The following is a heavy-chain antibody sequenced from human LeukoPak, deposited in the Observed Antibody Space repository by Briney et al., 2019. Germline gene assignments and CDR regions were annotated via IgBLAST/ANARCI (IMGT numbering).Heavy chain of an antibody. J-gene: IGHJ4*02. V-gene: IGHV3-7*05. CDR1: GFTFSSYW. D-gene: IGHD6-6*01. CDR2: IKQDGSEK. CDR3: ARDGSSSGGPDY. Sequence: GGSLRLSCAASGFTFSSYWMSWVRQAPGKGLEWVGNIKQDGSEKHYVDSVKGRFTISRDNAENSLSLQMNSLRVEDTAVYYCARDGSSSGGPDYWGQGTLVTVSS.